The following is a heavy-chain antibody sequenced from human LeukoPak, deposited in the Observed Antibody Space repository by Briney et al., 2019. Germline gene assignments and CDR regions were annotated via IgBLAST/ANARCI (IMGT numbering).Heavy chain of an antibody. CDR2: IYSGGST. D-gene: IGHD3-16*01. V-gene: IGHV3-66*02. CDR3: AREATGGSYDY. Sequence: GGSLRLSCAASGFTVSSNYMSWVRQAPGKGLEWVSVIYSGGSTYYADSVKGRFTISRDSSKNTLYLQINSLRAEDTAVYYCAREATGGSYDYWGQGTLVTVSS. J-gene: IGHJ4*02. CDR1: GFTVSSNY.